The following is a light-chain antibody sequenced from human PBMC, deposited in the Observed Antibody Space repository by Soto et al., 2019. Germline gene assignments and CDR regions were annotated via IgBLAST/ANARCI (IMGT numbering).Light chain of an antibody. V-gene: IGLV6-57*01. CDR2: EDK. Sequence: NFMLTQPHSVSESPGKTVTISCTRSSGSIASNYVQWYQQRPGSSPTTVIYEDKQRPSGVPDRFSGSIDSSSNSASLTISGLKTDDEADYYCQSYDSTNWVFGGGTKVTVL. J-gene: IGLJ3*02. CDR1: SGSIASNY. CDR3: QSYDSTNWV.